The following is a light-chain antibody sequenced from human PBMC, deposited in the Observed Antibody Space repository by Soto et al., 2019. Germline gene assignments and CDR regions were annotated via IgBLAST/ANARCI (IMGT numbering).Light chain of an antibody. CDR1: SSNIGAGYG. CDR3: QSYDRGLSLVV. CDR2: END. J-gene: IGLJ2*01. V-gene: IGLV1-40*01. Sequence: QPVLTQPPSVSGAPGQWVTVSCTGSSSNIGAGYGVHWYQQLPGTAPKLLVFENDNRPSGVPDRFSGSKSGTSASLAIAGLQTEDEADYYCQSYDRGLSLVVFGGGTKLTVL.